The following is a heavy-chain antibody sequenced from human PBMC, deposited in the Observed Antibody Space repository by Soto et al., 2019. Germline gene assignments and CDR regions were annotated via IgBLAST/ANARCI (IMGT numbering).Heavy chain of an antibody. Sequence: GGSLRLSCAASGFTFSSHSMNWVRQAPGKRLEWVSSISSSSSYIYYADSVKGRFTISRDNAKNSLYLQMNSLRAEDTAVYYCARDGGIAARPRWFDPWGQGTLVTVSS. CDR2: ISSSSSYI. J-gene: IGHJ5*02. D-gene: IGHD6-6*01. CDR1: GFTFSSHS. V-gene: IGHV3-21*01. CDR3: ARDGGIAARPRWFDP.